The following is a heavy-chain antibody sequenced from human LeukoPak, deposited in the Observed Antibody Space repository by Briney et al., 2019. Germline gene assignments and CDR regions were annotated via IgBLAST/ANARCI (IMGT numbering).Heavy chain of an antibody. D-gene: IGHD2-2*01. J-gene: IGHJ4*02. Sequence: SVKVSCKASVGTFSNYAISWVRQAPGQGLEWMGGIIPIFGTANYAQKFQGRVTITADESTSTAYMELSSLRSEDTGVYYCARGIGGYCSSTSCPEDWGQGTLVTVSS. CDR3: ARGIGGYCSSTSCPED. CDR2: IIPIFGTA. CDR1: VGTFSNYA. V-gene: IGHV1-69*13.